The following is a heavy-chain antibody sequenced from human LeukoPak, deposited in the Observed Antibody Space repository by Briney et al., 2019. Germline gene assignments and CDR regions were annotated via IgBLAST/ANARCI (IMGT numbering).Heavy chain of an antibody. Sequence: GASVKVSCKASGYTFTSYDINWVRQATGQGLEWMGWMNPNSGNTGYAQKFQGRVTMTRNTSISTAYMELSSLRSEDTAVYYCARGYCSSTSCSNWFAPWGQGTLVTVSS. V-gene: IGHV1-8*01. CDR2: MNPNSGNT. CDR3: ARGYCSSTSCSNWFAP. D-gene: IGHD2-2*01. J-gene: IGHJ5*02. CDR1: GYTFTSYD.